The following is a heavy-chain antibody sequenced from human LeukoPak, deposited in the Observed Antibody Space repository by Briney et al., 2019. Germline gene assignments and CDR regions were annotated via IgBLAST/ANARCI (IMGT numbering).Heavy chain of an antibody. Sequence: PSETLSLTCTVSGGSISSATYYWGWIRQPPGKGLEWIGSVYYNGNTYYTPSLQSRATISVYTSKNHFSLKLNSVTAADTAVYYCARLEQAMAGSRWFDPWGQGTLVTVSS. D-gene: IGHD6-19*01. CDR2: VYYNGNT. CDR1: GGSISSATYY. CDR3: ARLEQAMAGSRWFDP. V-gene: IGHV4-39*02. J-gene: IGHJ5*02.